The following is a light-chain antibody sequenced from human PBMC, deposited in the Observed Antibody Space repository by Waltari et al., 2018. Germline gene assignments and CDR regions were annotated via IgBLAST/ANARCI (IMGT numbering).Light chain of an antibody. CDR1: QRLLSVPGNKRY. J-gene: IGKJ2*01. Sequence: DNVLTQSPDSLTFSLGERTTINSKTSQRLLSVPGNKRYLAWYQHKPGQPPKLLIYWASTLERGVPYRFSGSGSGTDFTLTITSLQAEDAAVYFCQQYYSTTSTFGQGTKLEIK. CDR2: WAS. CDR3: QQYYSTTST. V-gene: IGKV4-1*01.